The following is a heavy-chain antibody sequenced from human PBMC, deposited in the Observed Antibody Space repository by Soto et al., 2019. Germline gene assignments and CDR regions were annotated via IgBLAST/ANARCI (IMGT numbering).Heavy chain of an antibody. CDR1: GGSISSSSYY. D-gene: IGHD2-15*01. V-gene: IGHV4-39*01. Sequence: SETLSLTCTVSGGSISSSSYYWGWIRQPPGKGLEWIGSIYYSGSTYYNPSLKSRVTISVGTSKNQFSLKLSSVTAADTAVYYCARHTPAISISDHWGQGTLVTVSS. J-gene: IGHJ4*02. CDR3: ARHTPAISISDH. CDR2: IYYSGST.